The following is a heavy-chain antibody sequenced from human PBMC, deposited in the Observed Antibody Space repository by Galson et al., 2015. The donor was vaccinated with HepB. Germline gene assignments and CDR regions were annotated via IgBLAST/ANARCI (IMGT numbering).Heavy chain of an antibody. CDR2: ISAYNGNT. CDR3: ARRSGGRYCGGDCYSYQH. D-gene: IGHD2-21*02. J-gene: IGHJ1*01. Sequence: SVKVSCKASGYTFTSYGISWVRQAPGQGLEWMGWISAYNGNTNYAQKLQGRVTMTTDTSTSTAYMELRSLRSDDTAVYYCARRSGGRYCGGDCYSYQHWGQGTLVTVSS. V-gene: IGHV1-18*04. CDR1: GYTFTSYG.